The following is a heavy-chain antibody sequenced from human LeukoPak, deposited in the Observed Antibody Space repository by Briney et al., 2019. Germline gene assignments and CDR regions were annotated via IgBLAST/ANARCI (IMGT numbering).Heavy chain of an antibody. CDR3: AKALGYSYGYYYGMDV. D-gene: IGHD5-18*01. CDR2: ISGSGGST. CDR1: GFTFSSYA. Sequence: GGSLRLSCAASGFTFSSYAMSWVRQAPGKGLEWVSAISGSGGSTYYADSVKGRFTISRDNSKNTLYLQMNSQRAEDTAVYYCAKALGYSYGYYYGMDVWGQGTTVTVSS. J-gene: IGHJ6*02. V-gene: IGHV3-23*01.